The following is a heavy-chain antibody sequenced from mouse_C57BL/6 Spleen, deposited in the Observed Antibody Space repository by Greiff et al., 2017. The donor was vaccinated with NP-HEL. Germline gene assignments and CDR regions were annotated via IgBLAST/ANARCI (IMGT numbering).Heavy chain of an antibody. V-gene: IGHV5-12*01. Sequence: EVHLVESGGGLVQPGGSLKLSCAASGFTFSDYYMYWVRQTPEKRLEWVAYISNGGGSTYYPDTVKGRFTISRDNAKNTLYLQMSRLKSEDTAMYYCARSNWDGYFDVWGTGTTVTVSS. J-gene: IGHJ1*03. CDR3: ARSNWDGYFDV. CDR2: ISNGGGST. D-gene: IGHD4-1*01. CDR1: GFTFSDYY.